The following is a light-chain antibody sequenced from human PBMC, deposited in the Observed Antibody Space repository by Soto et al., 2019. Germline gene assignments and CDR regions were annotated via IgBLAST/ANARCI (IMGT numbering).Light chain of an antibody. Sequence: QSVLTQPPSASGTPGQRVTISCSGSSSNIGSETVNWYQQVPGTAPKLLIYANNQRPSWVPDRFSVSKSGTSASLAIGGLQSEDEADYYCAAWDDSLKRWVFGGGTKLTVL. CDR1: SSNIGSET. CDR2: ANN. CDR3: AAWDDSLKRWV. V-gene: IGLV1-44*01. J-gene: IGLJ3*02.